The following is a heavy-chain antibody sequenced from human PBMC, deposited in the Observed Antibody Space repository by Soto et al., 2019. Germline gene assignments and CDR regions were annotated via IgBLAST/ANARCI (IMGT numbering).Heavy chain of an antibody. CDR1: LLTFSSYA. CDR3: ARDLGYYYYGMDV. CDR2: ISYDGSNK. V-gene: IGHV3-30-3*01. Sequence: GGYLRLSCAACLLTFSSYALHWVRQAPGKGLEWVAVISYDGSNKYYADSVKGRFTISRDNSKNTLYLQMNSLRAADPAVYYCARDLGYYYYGMDVWGQGTTVTVYS. J-gene: IGHJ6*02.